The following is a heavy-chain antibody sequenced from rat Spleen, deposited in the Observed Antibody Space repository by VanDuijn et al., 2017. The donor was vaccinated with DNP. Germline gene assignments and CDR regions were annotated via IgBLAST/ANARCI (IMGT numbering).Heavy chain of an antibody. CDR3: ASIYDGYPPYAMDA. CDR1: GFTFSDYD. Sequence: EVQLVESGGALVQPGRSLRLSCVASGFTFSDYDMAWVRQAPPKGLEWVASIKSSGDRTYYRDSVKGRFTVSRDNAKNTLYLQMNSLKSEDTATYYCASIYDGYPPYAMDAWGQGTSVTVSS. J-gene: IGHJ4*01. CDR2: IKSSGDRT. V-gene: IGHV5S13*01. D-gene: IGHD1-12*03.